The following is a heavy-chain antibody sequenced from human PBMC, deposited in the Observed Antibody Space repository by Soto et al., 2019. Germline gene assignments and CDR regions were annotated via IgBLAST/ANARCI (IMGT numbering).Heavy chain of an antibody. Sequence: QVLLVESGGGVVQPGRSLRLSCAVSGFTFSSFGMHWVRQAPGKGLAWVAVISDDGSSKHYADSLKGRFTISRDNSNNTLYLQMDSLGPEDTAEYYCAKDRWGDFGDLNLPGYWGQGTLVTVSS. J-gene: IGHJ4*02. CDR3: AKDRWGDFGDLNLPGY. CDR2: ISDDGSSK. D-gene: IGHD4-17*01. V-gene: IGHV3-30*18. CDR1: GFTFSSFG.